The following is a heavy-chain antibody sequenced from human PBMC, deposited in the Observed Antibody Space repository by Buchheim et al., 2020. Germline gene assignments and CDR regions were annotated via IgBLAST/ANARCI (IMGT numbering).Heavy chain of an antibody. J-gene: IGHJ6*02. CDR1: GYTFTGYY. V-gene: IGHV1-2*04. CDR2: INPNSGGT. CDR3: ARGTRITIFGVVISSRRDGMDV. Sequence: QVQLVQSGAEVKKPGASVKVSCKASGYTFTGYYMHWVRQAPGQGLEWMGWINPNSGGTNYAQKFQGWVTMTRGTSISTAYMELSRLRSDDTAVYYCARGTRITIFGVVISSRRDGMDVWGQGTT. D-gene: IGHD3-3*01.